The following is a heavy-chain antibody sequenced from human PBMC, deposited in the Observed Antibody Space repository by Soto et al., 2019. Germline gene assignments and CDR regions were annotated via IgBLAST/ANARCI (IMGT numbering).Heavy chain of an antibody. CDR2: IYWDDDK. Sequence: QITLKESGPTLVKPTQTLTLTCTFSGFSLSTSGVGVGWIRQPPGKALEWLALIYWDDDKRYSPSLKSRLTITKETSKNQVVLTMTNMDPVDTATYYCAHSHWATVGDAFDIWGQGTMVTFSS. D-gene: IGHD4-17*01. CDR1: GFSLSTSGVG. CDR3: AHSHWATVGDAFDI. J-gene: IGHJ3*02. V-gene: IGHV2-5*02.